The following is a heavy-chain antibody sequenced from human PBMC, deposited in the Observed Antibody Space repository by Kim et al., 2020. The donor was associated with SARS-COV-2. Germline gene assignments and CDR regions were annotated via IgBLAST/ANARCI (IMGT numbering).Heavy chain of an antibody. D-gene: IGHD2-15*01. CDR1: GGSISSSSYY. Sequence: SETLSLTCTVSGGSISSSSYYWGWIRQPPGKELEWIGSIYYSGSTYYNPSLKSRVTISVDTSKNQFSLKRRSVTAADTAVYYCASLPYCSGGSCFDYWGQGTLVTVSS. CDR2: IYYSGST. V-gene: IGHV4-39*01. J-gene: IGHJ4*02. CDR3: ASLPYCSGGSCFDY.